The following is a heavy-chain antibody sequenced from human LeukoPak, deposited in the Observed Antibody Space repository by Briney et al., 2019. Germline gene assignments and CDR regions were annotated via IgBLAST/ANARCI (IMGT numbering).Heavy chain of an antibody. CDR1: GGSISSSSYY. D-gene: IGHD1-20*01. CDR2: INYSGDT. V-gene: IGHV4-39*07. CDR3: VRLQAVTGNFDY. J-gene: IGHJ4*02. Sequence: SETLSLTCTVSGGSISSSSYYWGWIRQPPGKGLEWIETINYSGDTYYNPSLKSRVTISVDSTKNQFSLKLSSVTAADTAVYYCVRLQAVTGNFDYWGQRALVTVPS.